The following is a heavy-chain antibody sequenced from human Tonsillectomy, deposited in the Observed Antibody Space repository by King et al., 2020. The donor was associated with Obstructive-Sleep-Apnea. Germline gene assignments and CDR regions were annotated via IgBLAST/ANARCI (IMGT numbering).Heavy chain of an antibody. CDR1: GFTFSSYG. D-gene: IGHD3-22*01. CDR3: AKDRRSAYYLDY. CDR2: IRYDGSNK. Sequence: QVQLVESGGGVVQPGRSLRLSCAASGFTFSSYGMHWVRQAPGKGLEWVAFIRYDGSNKYYADSVKGRFTISRDNSKNSLYLQMISLRAEDTAVYYCAKDRRSAYYLDYWGQGTLVTVSS. J-gene: IGHJ4*02. V-gene: IGHV3-30*02.